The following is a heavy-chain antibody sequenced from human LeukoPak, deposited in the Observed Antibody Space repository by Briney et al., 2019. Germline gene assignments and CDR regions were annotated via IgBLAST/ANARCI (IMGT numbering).Heavy chain of an antibody. CDR3: ARAIASYGDSAF. D-gene: IGHD5-18*01. V-gene: IGHV3-48*04. Sequence: GRSLRLSCAASGFKFGSFSMGWVRQAPGKGLEWLSYITSSSSATYYADSLMGRFTISRDNAKNSLYLQINSLRVDDTAVYYCARAIASYGDSAFWGQGTLVTVSS. CDR2: ITSSSSAT. CDR1: GFKFGSFS. J-gene: IGHJ4*02.